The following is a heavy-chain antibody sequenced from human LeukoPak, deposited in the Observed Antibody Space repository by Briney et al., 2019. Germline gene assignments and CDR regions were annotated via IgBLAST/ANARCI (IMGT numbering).Heavy chain of an antibody. D-gene: IGHD6-19*01. CDR1: GFTFDDYA. V-gene: IGHV3-9*01. CDR3: AKDLGWYEDLDYGMDV. Sequence: GRSLRLSCAAPGFTFDDYAMHWVRQAPGKGLEWVSGISWNSGSIGYADSVKGRFTISRDNAKNSLYLQMNSLRAEDTALYYCAKDLGWYEDLDYGMDVWGQGTTVTVSS. J-gene: IGHJ6*02. CDR2: ISWNSGSI.